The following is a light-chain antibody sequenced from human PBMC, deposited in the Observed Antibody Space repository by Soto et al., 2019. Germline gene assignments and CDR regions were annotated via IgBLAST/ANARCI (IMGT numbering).Light chain of an antibody. Sequence: DIQMTQSPSSLSASVGDRVTITCRASQSISSYLNCNQQKPGEAPKLLIYAASSLQSGVPSRFRGSGSGTDFTLNISSLQPEDFETYFCEQSYSTPQTFGQGTKVDIK. CDR3: EQSYSTPQT. CDR2: AAS. CDR1: QSISSY. V-gene: IGKV1-39*01. J-gene: IGKJ1*01.